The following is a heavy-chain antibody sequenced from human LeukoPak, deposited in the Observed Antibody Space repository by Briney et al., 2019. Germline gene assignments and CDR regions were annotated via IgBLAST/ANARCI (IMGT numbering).Heavy chain of an antibody. J-gene: IGHJ5*02. CDR1: GGSSSGYY. CDR3: ARGLIAADNWFDP. Sequence: SETLSLTCAVYGGSSSGYYWSWIRQPPGKGLEWIGEINHSGSTNYNPSLKSRVTISVDTSKNQFSLKLSSVTAADTAVYYCARGLIAADNWFDPWGQGTLVTVSS. V-gene: IGHV4-34*01. CDR2: INHSGST. D-gene: IGHD6-13*01.